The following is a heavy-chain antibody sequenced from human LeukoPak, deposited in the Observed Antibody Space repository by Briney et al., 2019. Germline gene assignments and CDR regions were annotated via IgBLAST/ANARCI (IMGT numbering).Heavy chain of an antibody. CDR3: ARGGGGGYDPRGYYGMDV. CDR1: GGSISSGGYY. D-gene: IGHD5-12*01. Sequence: PSETLSLTCTVSGGSISSGGYYWSWIRQHPGQGLEWIGYIYYSGSTYYNPSLKSRVTISVDTSKNQFSLKLSSVTAADTAVYYCARGGGGGYDPRGYYGMDVWGQGTTVTVSS. V-gene: IGHV4-31*03. J-gene: IGHJ6*02. CDR2: IYYSGST.